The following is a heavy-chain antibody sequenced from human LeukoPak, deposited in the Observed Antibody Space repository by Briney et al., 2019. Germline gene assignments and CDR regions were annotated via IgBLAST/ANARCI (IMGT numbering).Heavy chain of an antibody. Sequence: GGSLRLSCAASGFTFSSYTMNWVRQAPGKGLEWVSRISGSGDTTNYADSVKGRFTISRDKSRNTVYLQMDSLRADDTAVYYCARAPKINDISMIMMFDPWGQGTLVTVSS. V-gene: IGHV3-23*01. CDR3: ARAPKINDISMIMMFDP. CDR1: GFTFSSYT. J-gene: IGHJ5*02. CDR2: ISGSGDTT. D-gene: IGHD3-22*01.